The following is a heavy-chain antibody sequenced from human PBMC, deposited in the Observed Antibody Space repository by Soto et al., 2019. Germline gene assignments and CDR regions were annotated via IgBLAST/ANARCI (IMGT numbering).Heavy chain of an antibody. J-gene: IGHJ5*02. CDR3: ASRLRAIAVAGDWFDP. Sequence: APETLSLTCTVSGGSISSGGYYWSWIRRHPGKGLEWIGYIYYSGSTYYNPSLKSRVTISVDTSKNQFSLKLSSVTAADTAVYYGASRLRAIAVAGDWFDPWGQGTLVTVSS. V-gene: IGHV4-31*03. CDR2: IYYSGST. CDR1: GGSISSGGYY. D-gene: IGHD6-19*01.